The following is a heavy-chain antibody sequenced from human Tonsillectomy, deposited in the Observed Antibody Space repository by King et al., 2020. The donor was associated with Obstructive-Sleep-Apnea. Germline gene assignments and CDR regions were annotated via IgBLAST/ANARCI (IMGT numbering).Heavy chain of an antibody. D-gene: IGHD5-18*01. CDR2: IYYIGGH. CDR3: ATQGYSYGPFDY. Sequence: QLQESGPGLVKPSETLSLTCTVSGGSISSYYWSWIRQPPGKGLEWIGYIYYIGGHNYNPSLKSRVTISADTSKNQFSLRLRSVTAADTAVYYCATQGYSYGPFDYWGQGTLVTVSS. CDR1: GGSISSYY. J-gene: IGHJ4*02. V-gene: IGHV4-59*01.